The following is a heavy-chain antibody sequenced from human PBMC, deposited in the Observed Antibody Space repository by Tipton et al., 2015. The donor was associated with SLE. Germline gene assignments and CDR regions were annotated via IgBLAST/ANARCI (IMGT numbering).Heavy chain of an antibody. CDR2: IYYRGAT. D-gene: IGHD3-3*01. CDR1: GGSISGYY. J-gene: IGHJ3*02. Sequence: TLSLTCTVSGGSISGYYWSWIRQPPGKGLEWIGYIYYRGATNYNPSLKSRVTISVDTSKNQFSLKLSSVTAADTAVYYCARDTTIFGIRVLPQADGAFDIWGQGTMVTVSS. CDR3: ARDTTIFGIRVLPQADGAFDI. V-gene: IGHV4-59*01.